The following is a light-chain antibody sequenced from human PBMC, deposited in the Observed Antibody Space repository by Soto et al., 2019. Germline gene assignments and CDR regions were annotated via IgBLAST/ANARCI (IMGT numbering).Light chain of an antibody. CDR1: SSDVGGYNY. Sequence: QSVLTQPASVSGSPGQSITISCTGTSSDVGGYNYVSWYQQHPGKAPKLMIYAVSNRPSGVSDRFSGSKSGNTASLTISGLQAEDEAEYYCSSYTSSSTLVVFGGGTKVTVL. J-gene: IGLJ2*01. V-gene: IGLV2-14*01. CDR3: SSYTSSSTLVV. CDR2: AVS.